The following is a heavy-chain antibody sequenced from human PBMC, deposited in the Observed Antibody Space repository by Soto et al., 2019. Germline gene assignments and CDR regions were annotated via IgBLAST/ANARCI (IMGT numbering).Heavy chain of an antibody. CDR1: GDTFTFYS. J-gene: IGHJ4*02. CDR2: INPILSMS. Sequence: QVQLVQSGAEVKKPGSSVRVSCKASGDTFTFYSINWVRQAPGLGLEWMGRINPILSMSNYAQRFQGRVTXTXDXXTSPADMELSSLRAEDTAMYYCASSYGSGYRAFDSWGQGALVPVSS. D-gene: IGHD3-10*01. V-gene: IGHV1-69*02. CDR3: ASSYGSGYRAFDS.